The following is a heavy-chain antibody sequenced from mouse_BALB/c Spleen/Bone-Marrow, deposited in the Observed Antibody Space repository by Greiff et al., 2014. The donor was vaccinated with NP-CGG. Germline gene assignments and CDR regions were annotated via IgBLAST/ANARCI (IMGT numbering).Heavy chain of an antibody. CDR2: IDPRSGGT. CDR3: ARGGITTVVPYSMDY. J-gene: IGHJ4*01. CDR1: GYAFTNYL. D-gene: IGHD1-1*01. V-gene: IGHV1-54*03. Sequence: QVQLQQSGAELVRPGTSVKVSCKASGYAFTNYLIEWVKQRPGQGPEWIGVIDPRSGGTDYNEKFKGKAPLTADKSSSTAYMQHNSLTSGDSAVYFCARGGITTVVPYSMDYWGQGTSVTVSS.